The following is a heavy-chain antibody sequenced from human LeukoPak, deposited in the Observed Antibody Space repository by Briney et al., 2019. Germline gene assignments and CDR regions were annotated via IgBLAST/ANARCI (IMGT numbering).Heavy chain of an antibody. CDR1: GGTFSSYA. J-gene: IGHJ3*02. CDR2: IIPIFGTA. Sequence: GASVKASCKASGGTFSSYAISWVRQAPGQGLEWMGGIIPIFGTANYAQKFQGRVTITTDESTSTAYMELSSLRSEDTAVYYCASRFPAAGAFDIWGQGTMVTVSS. D-gene: IGHD3-3*01. V-gene: IGHV1-69*05. CDR3: ASRFPAAGAFDI.